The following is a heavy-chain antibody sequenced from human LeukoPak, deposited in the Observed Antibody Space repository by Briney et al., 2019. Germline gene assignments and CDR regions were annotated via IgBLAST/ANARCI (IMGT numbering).Heavy chain of an antibody. J-gene: IGHJ4*02. CDR3: ARDYREWGPLWFGELRGGYFDY. Sequence: ASVKVSCTTSGYTFTGYYMHWVRQAPGQGLEWMGIINPSGGSTSYAQKFQGRVTMTRDTSTSTAYMELSSLRSEDTAVYYCARDYREWGPLWFGELRGGYFDYWGQGTLVTVSS. CDR1: GYTFTGYY. D-gene: IGHD3-10*01. CDR2: INPSGGST. V-gene: IGHV1-46*01.